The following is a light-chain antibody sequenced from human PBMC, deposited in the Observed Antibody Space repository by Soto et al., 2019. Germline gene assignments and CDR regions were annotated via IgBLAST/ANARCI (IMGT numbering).Light chain of an antibody. CDR3: QQYNSYSRT. CDR1: QSISNH. J-gene: IGKJ1*01. CDR2: DAS. V-gene: IGKV1-5*01. Sequence: DIHMTQSPSSLSASVEDRVIITCRASQSISNHLNWYQQKPGKAPKLLIYDASSLESGVPSRFSGSGSGTEFTLTISSLQPDDFATYYCQQYNSYSRTFGQGTKVDIK.